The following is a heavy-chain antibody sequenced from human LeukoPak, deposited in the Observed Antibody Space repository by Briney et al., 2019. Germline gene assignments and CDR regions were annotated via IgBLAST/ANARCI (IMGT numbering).Heavy chain of an antibody. CDR1: GDSISSYY. CDR3: ARGAVVYCKGWRCYTARFDP. V-gene: IGHV4-59*01. CDR2: IYYSGST. Sequence: SETLSLTCTVSGDSISSYYWSWLRQPPGKGLEWIGYIYYSGSTNYNPSLKSRVTISVDTSKNQFSLKQSAVTAADTAVYCCARGAVVYCKGWRCYTARFDPWRQGTLVSVSS. D-gene: IGHD2-15*01. J-gene: IGHJ5*02.